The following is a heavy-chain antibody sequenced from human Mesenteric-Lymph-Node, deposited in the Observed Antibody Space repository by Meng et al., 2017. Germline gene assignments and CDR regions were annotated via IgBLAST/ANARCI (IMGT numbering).Heavy chain of an antibody. CDR2: IYHSGST. CDR1: GYSISSGYY. V-gene: IGHV4-38-2*02. CDR3: ARVGSKWFGELYRSTYFDY. J-gene: IGHJ4*02. D-gene: IGHD3-10*01. Sequence: SETLSLTCTVSGYSISSGYYWGWIRQPPGKGLEWIGSIYHSGSTYYNPSLKSRVTISVDTSKNQFSLKLSSVTAADTAVYYCARVGSKWFGELYRSTYFDYWGQGTLVTVSS.